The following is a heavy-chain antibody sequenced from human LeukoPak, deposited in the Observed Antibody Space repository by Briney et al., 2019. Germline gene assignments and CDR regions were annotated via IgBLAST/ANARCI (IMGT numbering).Heavy chain of an antibody. V-gene: IGHV3-74*01. CDR2: IYNDGSST. Sequence: GGSLRLSCAASGFTFSNYWMHWVRQAPGKGLVWVSRIYNDGSSTSYADSVKGRFTISRDNAKSTLYLQMNSLRAEDTAVYYCARIGSGSYYNLNNWFDPWGQGTLVTVSS. D-gene: IGHD3-10*01. CDR1: GFTFSNYW. CDR3: ARIGSGSYYNLNNWFDP. J-gene: IGHJ5*02.